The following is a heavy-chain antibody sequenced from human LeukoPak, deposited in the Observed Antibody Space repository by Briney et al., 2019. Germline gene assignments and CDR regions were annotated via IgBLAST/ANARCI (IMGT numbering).Heavy chain of an antibody. CDR1: GYTFTSYY. Sequence: GASVKVSCKASGYTFTSYYMHWVRQATGQGLEWMGWMNPNSGNTGYAQKFQGRVTITRNTSISTAYMELSSLRSEDTAVYYCARSPLEMVYAIPGYYYYYYMDVWGKGTTVTISS. CDR3: ARSPLEMVYAIPGYYYYYYMDV. CDR2: MNPNSGNT. V-gene: IGHV1-8*03. J-gene: IGHJ6*03. D-gene: IGHD2-8*01.